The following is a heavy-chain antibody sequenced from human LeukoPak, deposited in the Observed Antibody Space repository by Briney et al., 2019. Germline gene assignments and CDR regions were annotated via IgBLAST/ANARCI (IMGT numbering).Heavy chain of an antibody. Sequence: GGSLRLSCAASGFTFSSYSMNWVRQAPGKGLEWVSSIDSSTYIYNADSVKGRFTISRDNAKNTLYLQMNSLRAEDTAVYYCAKGGNYDFWSGYSFDYWGQGTLVTVSS. CDR3: AKGGNYDFWSGYSFDY. D-gene: IGHD3-3*01. J-gene: IGHJ4*02. CDR2: IDSSTYI. CDR1: GFTFSSYS. V-gene: IGHV3-21*04.